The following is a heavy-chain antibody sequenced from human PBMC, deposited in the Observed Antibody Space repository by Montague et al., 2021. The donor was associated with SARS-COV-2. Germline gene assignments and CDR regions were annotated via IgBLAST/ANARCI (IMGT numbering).Heavy chain of an antibody. D-gene: IGHD3-3*01. CDR1: GGSISSGSYY. CDR3: AREGGITIFGVVILYYFDY. CDR2: IYTSGST. V-gene: IGHV4-61*02. J-gene: IGHJ4*02. Sequence: TLSLTCTVSGGSISSGSYYWSWIRQPAGKGLEWIGRIYTSGSTNYNPSLKSRVTISVDTSKNQFSLKLSSVIAADTAVYYCAREGGITIFGVVILYYFDYWGQGTLVTVSS.